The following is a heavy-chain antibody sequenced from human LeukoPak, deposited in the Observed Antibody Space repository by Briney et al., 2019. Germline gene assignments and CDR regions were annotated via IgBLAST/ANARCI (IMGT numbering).Heavy chain of an antibody. D-gene: IGHD4-23*01. V-gene: IGHV3-33*01. CDR1: GFTFSNYG. J-gene: IGHJ6*02. CDR3: ARGFLGGNPWDYGKDV. CDR2: IWYDGSNK. Sequence: GGSLRLSCAASGFTFSNYGMHWVRQAPGKGLEWVAVIWYDGSNKYYADSVKGRFTMSRDNSKNMLYLQINSLRAEDTAVYYCARGFLGGNPWDYGKDVWGQGTRVTVSS.